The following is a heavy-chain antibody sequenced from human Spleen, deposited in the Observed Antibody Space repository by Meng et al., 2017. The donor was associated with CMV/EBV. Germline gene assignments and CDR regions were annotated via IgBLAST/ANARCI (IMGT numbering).Heavy chain of an antibody. Sequence: SETLSLTCTVSGYSISSGYYWGWIRQPPGKGLEWIGSIYHSGSTYYNPSLKSRVTISVDTSKNQFSLKLSSVTAADTAVYYCAIEYYDFWSGYQGGDYHEYGMDVWGQGTTVTVSS. D-gene: IGHD3-3*01. J-gene: IGHJ6*02. CDR3: AIEYYDFWSGYQGGDYHEYGMDV. CDR2: IYHSGST. V-gene: IGHV4-38-2*02. CDR1: GYSISSGYY.